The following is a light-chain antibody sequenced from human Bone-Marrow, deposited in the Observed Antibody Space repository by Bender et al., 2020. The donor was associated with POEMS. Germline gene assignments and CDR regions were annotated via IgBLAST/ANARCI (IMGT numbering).Light chain of an antibody. Sequence: QSALTQPRSVSGSPGQSVTISCTGTNSDVGGYDYVSWYQQHPGKAPKLIIYDVFKRPSGVPDRFSGSKSGNTASLTISGLRAEDESGYVCCSYGGSFYVFGTGTNVTVL. CDR3: CSYGGSFYV. V-gene: IGLV2-11*01. CDR2: DVF. J-gene: IGLJ1*01. CDR1: NSDVGGYDY.